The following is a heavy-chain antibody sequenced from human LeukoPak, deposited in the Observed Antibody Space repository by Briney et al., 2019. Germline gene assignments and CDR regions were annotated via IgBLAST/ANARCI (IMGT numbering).Heavy chain of an antibody. CDR3: ARDDDNRIGFDP. V-gene: IGHV3-66*01. CDR1: GFTFSSYW. D-gene: IGHD1-14*01. J-gene: IGHJ5*02. CDR2: IYSGGNT. Sequence: GGSLRLSCAASGFTFSSYWMHWVRQAPGKGLEWVSVIYSGGNTYYADSVKGRFTISRDNSKNTVHLQMNSLRAEDTALYYCARDDDNRIGFDPWGQGTLVTVSS.